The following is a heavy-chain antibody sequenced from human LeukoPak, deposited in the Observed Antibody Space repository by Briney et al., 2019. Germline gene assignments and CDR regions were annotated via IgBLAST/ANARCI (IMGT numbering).Heavy chain of an antibody. Sequence: GGSLRLSCVGSGFTFSFSDYWMTWVRQAPGKGLEWVANIKPDGGEKNYVDSVKGRFTISRDNAKNSLYLQMNSLRAEDTDVYYCARIYPGGYYVIWGQGTLLTVSS. D-gene: IGHD3-3*01. CDR1: GFTFSFSDYW. V-gene: IGHV3-7*01. J-gene: IGHJ4*02. CDR2: IKPDGGEK. CDR3: ARIYPGGYYVI.